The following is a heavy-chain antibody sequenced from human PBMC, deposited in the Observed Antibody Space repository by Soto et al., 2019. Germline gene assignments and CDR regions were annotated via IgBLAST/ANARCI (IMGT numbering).Heavy chain of an antibody. Sequence: GASVKVSCKASGYTFTSYAMHWVRQAPGQRLEWMGWINAGNGNTKYSQKFQGRVTITRDTSASTAYMELSSLRSEDTAVYYCAGIITMVRGVIRPYDAFDIWGQGTMVTVSS. D-gene: IGHD3-10*01. CDR1: GYTFTSYA. J-gene: IGHJ3*02. CDR2: INAGNGNT. CDR3: AGIITMVRGVIRPYDAFDI. V-gene: IGHV1-3*01.